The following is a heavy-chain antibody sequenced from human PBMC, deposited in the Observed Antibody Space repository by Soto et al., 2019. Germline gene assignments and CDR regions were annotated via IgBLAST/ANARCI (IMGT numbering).Heavy chain of an antibody. Sequence: GASVKVSCKASGGTFSSYAISWVRQAPGQGLEWMGGIIPIFGTANYAQKFQGRVTITADESTSTAYMELSSLRFEDTAVYYCARVVVFAYDFWSGYYRPPYYYMDVWGKGTTVTVSS. CDR1: GGTFSSYA. CDR2: IIPIFGTA. J-gene: IGHJ6*03. V-gene: IGHV1-69*13. D-gene: IGHD3-3*01. CDR3: ARVVVFAYDFWSGYYRPPYYYMDV.